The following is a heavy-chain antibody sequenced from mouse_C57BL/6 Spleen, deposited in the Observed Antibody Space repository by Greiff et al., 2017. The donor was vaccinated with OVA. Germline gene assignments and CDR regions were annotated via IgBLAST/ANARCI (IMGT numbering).Heavy chain of an antibody. CDR3: AREGDYDEKSWFAY. J-gene: IGHJ3*01. CDR1: GYAFSSSW. D-gene: IGHD2-4*01. CDR2: IYPGDGDT. V-gene: IGHV1-82*01. Sequence: VQLQQSGPELVKPGASVKISCKASGYAFSSSWMNWVKQRPGKGLEWIGRIYPGDGDTNYNGKFKGKATLTADKSSSTAYMQLSSLTSEDSAVYFGAREGDYDEKSWFAYWGQGTLVTVSA.